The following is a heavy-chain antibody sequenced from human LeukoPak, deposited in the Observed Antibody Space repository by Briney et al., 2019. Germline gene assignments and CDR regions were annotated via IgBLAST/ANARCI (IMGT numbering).Heavy chain of an antibody. CDR1: GYTFTDYY. Sequence: ASVKVSCKASGYTFTDYYMHWVRQAPGQGFEWMGWINPDSGGTNYAQKFQGRVTMTRDTSISTAYMELSRLRPNDTAVYYCARRALFGDSGYDYNWFDPWGQGTLVTVSS. CDR2: INPDSGGT. CDR3: ARRALFGDSGYDYNWFDP. J-gene: IGHJ5*02. D-gene: IGHD5-12*01. V-gene: IGHV1-2*02.